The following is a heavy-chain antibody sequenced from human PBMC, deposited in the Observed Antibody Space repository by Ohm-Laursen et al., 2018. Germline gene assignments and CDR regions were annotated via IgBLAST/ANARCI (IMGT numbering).Heavy chain of an antibody. Sequence: SLRLSCAASGFTLSSYAMSWVRQAPGKGLEWVSAISGSGGSTYYADSVKGRFTISRDNSKNTLYLQMNNLRAEDTAVYYCARVHRPPNDYWGQGTLVTVSS. D-gene: IGHD6-6*01. CDR3: ARVHRPPNDY. J-gene: IGHJ4*02. CDR1: GFTLSSYA. V-gene: IGHV3-23*01. CDR2: ISGSGGST.